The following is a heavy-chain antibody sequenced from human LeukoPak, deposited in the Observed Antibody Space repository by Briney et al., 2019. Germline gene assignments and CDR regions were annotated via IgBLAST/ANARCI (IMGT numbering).Heavy chain of an antibody. V-gene: IGHV3-48*01. CDR2: ISSSSSSI. CDR3: ARGRDGWYFDY. CDR1: GFTFSSYS. J-gene: IGHJ4*02. Sequence: GGSLRLSCAASGFTFSSYSMNWVRQAPGEGLEWVSYISSSSSSIYYADSVKGRFTISRDNAKNSLYLQMNSLRAEDTAVYYCARGRDGWYFDYWGQGTLVSVSS. D-gene: IGHD2-15*01.